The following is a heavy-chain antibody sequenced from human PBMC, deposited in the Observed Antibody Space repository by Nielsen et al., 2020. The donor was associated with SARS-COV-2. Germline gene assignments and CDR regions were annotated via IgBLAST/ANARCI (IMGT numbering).Heavy chain of an antibody. CDR3: AKSDGGYSYGYPDY. CDR1: GFTFTDSY. CDR2: ISAST. J-gene: IGHJ4*02. Sequence: GESLKISCAASGFTFTDSYMSWVRQAPGKGLEWVSAISASTYYADSVKGRFTISRDNSKNTLYLQMNSLRAEDTAVYYCAKSDGGYSYGYPDYWGQGTLVTVSS. V-gene: IGHV3-23*01. D-gene: IGHD5-18*01.